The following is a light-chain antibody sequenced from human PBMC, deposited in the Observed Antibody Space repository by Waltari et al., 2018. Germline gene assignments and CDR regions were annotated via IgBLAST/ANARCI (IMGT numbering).Light chain of an antibody. V-gene: IGLV2-11*01. Sequence: QSALTQPRSVSGSPGQSVTISCTGTSSVVGGYDFVSRYQQHPGKAPKVMISDVNKRPSGVPDRFSGSKSGNTASLTISGLQAEDEADYYCCSYAGSYTWVLGGGTQLTVL. CDR1: SSVVGGYDF. CDR2: DVN. J-gene: IGLJ3*02. CDR3: CSYAGSYTWV.